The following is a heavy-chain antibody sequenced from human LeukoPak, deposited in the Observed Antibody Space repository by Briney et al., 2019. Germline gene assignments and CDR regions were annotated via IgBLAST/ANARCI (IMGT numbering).Heavy chain of an antibody. Sequence: PSQTLSLTCAVSGGSISSGGYSWSWIRQPPGKGLEWIGYIYHSGSTYYNPSLKSRVTISVGRSKNQFSLKLSSVTAADTAVYYCARATPKYCSGGSCYSFDYWGQGTLVTVSS. D-gene: IGHD2-15*01. CDR1: GGSISSGGYS. CDR2: IYHSGST. V-gene: IGHV4-30-2*01. J-gene: IGHJ4*02. CDR3: ARATPKYCSGGSCYSFDY.